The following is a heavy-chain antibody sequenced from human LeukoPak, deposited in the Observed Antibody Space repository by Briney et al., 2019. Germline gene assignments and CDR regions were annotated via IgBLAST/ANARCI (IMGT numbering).Heavy chain of an antibody. J-gene: IGHJ6*03. V-gene: IGHV1-46*01. CDR3: ARDSEVLRFLEWYGRYYYMDV. CDR1: GYTFTRKY. Sequence: ASVTVSCKAFGYTFTRKYMHWVRQAPGQGPEGMGVISPSGDSTAYAQKFQGRITLTRDMSTSTVYMELSSLRSEDTAVYYCARDSEVLRFLEWYGRYYYMDVWGKGTTVTVSS. D-gene: IGHD3-3*01. CDR2: ISPSGDST.